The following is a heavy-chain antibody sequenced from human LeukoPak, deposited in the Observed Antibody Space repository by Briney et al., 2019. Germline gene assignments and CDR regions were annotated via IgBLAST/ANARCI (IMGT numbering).Heavy chain of an antibody. CDR1: GFPFIEYS. Sequence: GGSLRLSCTASGFPFIEYSMNWVRQAPGKGLEWISYIGINSGNTKYADSVRGRFTISADKAKNSLYLQMNSLRVEDTAVYYCARDHNYAFDNWGQGTLVSVAS. CDR2: IGINSGNT. V-gene: IGHV3-48*01. CDR3: ARDHNYAFDN. J-gene: IGHJ4*02. D-gene: IGHD1-1*01.